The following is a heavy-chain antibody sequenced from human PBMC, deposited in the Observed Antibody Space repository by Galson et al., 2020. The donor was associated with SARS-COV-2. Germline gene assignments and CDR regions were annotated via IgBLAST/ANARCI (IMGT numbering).Heavy chain of an antibody. D-gene: IGHD2-15*01. CDR2: IWYDGGNR. CDR1: GFTSSNYG. J-gene: IGHJ3*02. V-gene: IGHV3-33*03. Sequence: GGSLRLSCAASGFTSSNYGMHWVRQAPGKGLEWVAVIWYDGGNRHSADSVKGRFTISGDKSKNTVYLQMNSLRAEDTAVYYCAKDLATPGYDALDIWGQGTMVTVSS. CDR3: AKDLATPGYDALDI.